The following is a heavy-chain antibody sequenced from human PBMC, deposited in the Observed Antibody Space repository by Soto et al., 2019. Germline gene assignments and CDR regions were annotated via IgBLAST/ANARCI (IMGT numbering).Heavy chain of an antibody. Sequence: GGSLRLSCAASGFTFSSYGMHWVRQAPGKGLEWVAVISYDGSNKYYADSVKGRFTISRDNSKNTLYLQMNSLRAEDTAVYYCATDLVGGVRYYYGMDVWGQGTTVTVSS. CDR3: ATDLVGGVRYYYGMDV. CDR2: ISYDGSNK. J-gene: IGHJ6*02. CDR1: GFTFSSYG. D-gene: IGHD1-26*01. V-gene: IGHV3-30*03.